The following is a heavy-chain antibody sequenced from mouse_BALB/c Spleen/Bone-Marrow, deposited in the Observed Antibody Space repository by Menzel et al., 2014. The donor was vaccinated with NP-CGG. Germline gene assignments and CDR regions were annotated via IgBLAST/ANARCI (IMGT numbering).Heavy chain of an antibody. Sequence: QVQLQQPGAELAKPGASVKMSCKASGYTFTSYWMHWVKQRPGQGLEWIGYINPSTGYIEYNQKFKDKATLTADKSSSTAYMQLSSLTSEDSAVYYCARQITTVDYAMDYWGQGTSVTVSS. CDR2: INPSTGYI. V-gene: IGHV1-7*01. CDR3: ARQITTVDYAMDY. CDR1: GYTFTSYW. D-gene: IGHD1-1*01. J-gene: IGHJ4*01.